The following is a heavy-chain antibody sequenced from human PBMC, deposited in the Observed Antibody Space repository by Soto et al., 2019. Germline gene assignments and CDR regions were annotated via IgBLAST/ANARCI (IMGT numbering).Heavy chain of an antibody. Sequence: SETLSLTCTVSGGSISSYYWSWIRQPPGKGLEWIGYIYYSGSTNYNPSLKSRVTISVDTSKNQFSLKLSSVTAADTAVYYCERGNSYGFFSPTYDDRGQVNLFTVS. V-gene: IGHV4-59*01. J-gene: IGHJ4*02. D-gene: IGHD5-18*01. CDR3: ERGNSYGFFSPTYDD. CDR2: IYYSGST. CDR1: GGSISSYY.